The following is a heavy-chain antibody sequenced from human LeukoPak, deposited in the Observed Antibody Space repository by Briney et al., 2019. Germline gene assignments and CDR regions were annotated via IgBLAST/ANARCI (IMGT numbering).Heavy chain of an antibody. J-gene: IGHJ6*02. D-gene: IGHD4-17*01. CDR1: GGSISNYY. CDR3: ARGQYGYYYYYGMDV. Sequence: SETLSLTCTVSGGSISNYYWSWIRQPPGKGLEWIGYIYYSGSTNYNPSLKSRVTISVDTSKNQFSLKLSSVTAADTAVYYCARGQYGYYYYYGMDVWGQGTTVTVSS. CDR2: IYYSGST. V-gene: IGHV4-59*01.